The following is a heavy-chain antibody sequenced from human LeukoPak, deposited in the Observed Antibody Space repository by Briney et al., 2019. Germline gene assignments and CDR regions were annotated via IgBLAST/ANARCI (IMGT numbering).Heavy chain of an antibody. CDR2: IYASGST. J-gene: IGHJ3*02. V-gene: IGHV4-61*02. CDR1: GGSISSGTYY. Sequence: NPSETLSLTCTVSGGSISSGTYYWSWIRQPAGKGLEWIGRIYASGSTDYNPSLKSRVTISVDTSKNQFSLKLGSVTAADTAVYYCARRYCSGTSCFDAFDIWGQGTMVTVSS. CDR3: ARRYCSGTSCFDAFDI. D-gene: IGHD2-2*01.